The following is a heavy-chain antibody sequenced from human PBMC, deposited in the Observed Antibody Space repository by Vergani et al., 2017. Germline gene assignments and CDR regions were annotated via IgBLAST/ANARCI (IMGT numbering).Heavy chain of an antibody. CDR2: IFRRGTT. V-gene: IGHV4-31*03. CDR1: GDSLRSSDHY. D-gene: IGHD2-21*01. J-gene: IGHJ4*02. Sequence: QVQLQESGPGLVKPSQTLSLPCPVSGDSLRSSDHYWSWIRQRSDKGLEWVGHIFRRGTTYYNPSLKSRLIMSVDTSKNQFSLKLTSVTAADTAMYYCARENVVIARIFDFWGQGTLVTVSS. CDR3: ARENVVIARIFDF.